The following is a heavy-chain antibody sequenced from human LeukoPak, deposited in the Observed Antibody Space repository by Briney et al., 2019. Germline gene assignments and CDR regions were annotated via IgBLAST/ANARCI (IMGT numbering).Heavy chain of an antibody. Sequence: SETLSLTCTVSGYSISSGDYWCWLRPPPGKGLEWVWISYHSGSTYYNPSLKGRVTISVDTSKNQFSLKLSSLTAADTAVYYCAGTMVRGVISPNGFDLWGQGTLVTVSS. CDR1: GYSISSGDY. D-gene: IGHD3-10*01. CDR2: SYHSGST. V-gene: IGHV4-38-2*02. CDR3: AGTMVRGVISPNGFDL. J-gene: IGHJ5*02.